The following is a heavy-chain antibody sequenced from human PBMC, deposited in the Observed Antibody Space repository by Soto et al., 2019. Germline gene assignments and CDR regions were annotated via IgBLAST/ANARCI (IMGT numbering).Heavy chain of an antibody. CDR2: IYYSGST. CDR1: GDSISSHY. Sequence: PSETLSLTCSVSGDSISSHYWSWIRQPPGKGLEWIGYIYYSGSTNYNPSLKSRVTISVDTSKNQFSLKLSSVTAADTAVYYCARSDGRYWGQGTLVTVSS. V-gene: IGHV4-59*11. J-gene: IGHJ4*02. CDR3: ARSDGRY.